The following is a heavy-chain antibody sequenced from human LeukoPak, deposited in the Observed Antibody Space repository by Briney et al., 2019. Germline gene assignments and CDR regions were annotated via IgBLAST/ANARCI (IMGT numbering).Heavy chain of an antibody. CDR1: GITFSTYW. V-gene: IGHV3-7*01. CDR2: INQDGSEK. CDR3: ATWKKTGARSDYFDD. D-gene: IGHD1-1*01. J-gene: IGHJ4*02. Sequence: GGSLRLSCAGSGITFSTYWMSWVRQAPGEGLEWVVNINQDGSEKYYVDSVKGRFTISRDNAKNSLYLQLNSLRAEDTAVYYCATWKKTGARSDYFDDWGQGTLVAVSS.